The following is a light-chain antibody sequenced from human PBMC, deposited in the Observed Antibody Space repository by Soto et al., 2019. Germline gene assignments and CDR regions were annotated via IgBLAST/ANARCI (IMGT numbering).Light chain of an antibody. J-gene: IGLJ1*01. Sequence: QSALTQPPSASGSPGQSVTISCTGTSSDVGGYKFVSWYQPHPGKAPKLIIYEVSQRPSGVPDRFSASKSGDTASLTVSGLRAEDEADYYCSSYAGSNMGVFGSGTKLTVL. CDR2: EVS. CDR3: SSYAGSNMGV. CDR1: SSDVGGYKF. V-gene: IGLV2-8*01.